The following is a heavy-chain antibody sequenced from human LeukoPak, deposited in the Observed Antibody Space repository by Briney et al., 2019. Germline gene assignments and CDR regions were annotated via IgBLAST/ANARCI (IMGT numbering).Heavy chain of an antibody. CDR3: ARIAAAGIDY. CDR1: GGSISTHY. CDR2: IYYSGST. J-gene: IGHJ4*02. Sequence: RSETLSLTCTVSGGSISTHYWSWIRQPPGKGLEWIGYIYYSGSTNYKPSLKSRVTISVDRSKNQFSLRLTSVTAADTAVYYCARIAAAGIDYWGQGTLVTVSS. D-gene: IGHD6-13*01. V-gene: IGHV4-59*03.